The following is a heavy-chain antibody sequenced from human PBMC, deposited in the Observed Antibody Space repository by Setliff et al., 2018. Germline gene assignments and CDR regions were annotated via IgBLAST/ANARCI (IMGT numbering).Heavy chain of an antibody. D-gene: IGHD2-15*01. Sequence: SETLSLTCTVSGGSSSGHYWSWIRQPPGKGLEWIGYIHYSGTTNYNPSLKSRVTLSLDTAKNQFSLELRAVTAADTALYYCARENGYCSGGACYFMFDYWGQGTLVTVSS. CDR3: ARENGYCSGGACYFMFDY. CDR1: GGSSSGHY. V-gene: IGHV4-59*11. J-gene: IGHJ4*02. CDR2: IHYSGTT.